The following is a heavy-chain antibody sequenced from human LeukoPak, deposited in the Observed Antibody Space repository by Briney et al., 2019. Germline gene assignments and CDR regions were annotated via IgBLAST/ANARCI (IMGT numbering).Heavy chain of an antibody. CDR2: ISSSSSYI. CDR3: ARATYSSGGWYDPIPGYFDY. D-gene: IGHD6-19*01. CDR1: GFTFSSYS. Sequence: PGGSLRLSCAASGFTFSSYSMNWVRQAPGKGLEWVSSISSSSSYIYYADSVKGRFTISRDNSKNTLYLQMNSLRAEDTAVYYCARATYSSGGWYDPIPGYFDYWGQGTLVTVSS. J-gene: IGHJ4*02. V-gene: IGHV3-21*01.